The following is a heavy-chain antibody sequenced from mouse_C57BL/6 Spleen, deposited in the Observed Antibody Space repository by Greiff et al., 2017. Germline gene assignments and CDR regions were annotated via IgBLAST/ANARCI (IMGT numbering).Heavy chain of an antibody. D-gene: IGHD2-4*01. V-gene: IGHV1-15*01. CDR1: GYTFTDYE. Sequence: QVQLKQSGAELVRPGASVTLSCKASGYTFTDYEMHWVKQTPVHGLEWIGAIDPETGGTAYNQKFKGKAILTADKSSSTAYMELRSLTSEDSAVYYCTRRYDDDEGAMDYWGQGTSVTVSS. CDR2: IDPETGGT. J-gene: IGHJ4*01. CDR3: TRRYDDDEGAMDY.